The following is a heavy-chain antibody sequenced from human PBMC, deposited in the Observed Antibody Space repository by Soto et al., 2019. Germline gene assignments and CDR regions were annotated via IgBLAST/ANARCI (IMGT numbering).Heavy chain of an antibody. CDR2: ISGSSTYI. CDR1: GFTFSHYV. V-gene: IGHV3-21*04. J-gene: IGHJ4*02. CDR3: ARGDGTGLYNSGWSPRY. D-gene: IGHD6-19*01. Sequence: EVELLESGGGLVRPGGSLRLSCAASGFTFSHYVLSWVRQAPGRGLEWVSSISGSSTYIYYADRVKGRFTISRDNAKNSLYLRMDSLRAEDTAVYYCARGDGTGLYNSGWSPRYWGQGTLVTVSS.